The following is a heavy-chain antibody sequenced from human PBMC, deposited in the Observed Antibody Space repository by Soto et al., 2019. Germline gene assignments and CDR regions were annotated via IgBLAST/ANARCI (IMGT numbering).Heavy chain of an antibody. CDR2: IYHGGNV. CDR3: ARDHQYSNTWSFDF. CDR1: GGSINSSDW. J-gene: IGHJ4*02. V-gene: IGHV4-4*02. Sequence: SETLFLTCAVSGGSINSSDWFNWVRQPPGKGLEWIGEIYHGGNVNYNPSLKSRLTISIDKSKNHFSLTLSSVTAADTAVYYCARDHQYSNTWSFDFWGQGTLVTVSS. D-gene: IGHD4-4*01.